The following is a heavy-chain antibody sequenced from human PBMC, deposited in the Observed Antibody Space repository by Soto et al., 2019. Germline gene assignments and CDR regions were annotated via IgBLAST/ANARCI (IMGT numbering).Heavy chain of an antibody. CDR1: GFTFSSYW. Sequence: GGSLRLSCAASGFTFSSYWMSWVRQAPGKGLEWVANIKEDGSERYYVDSVKGRFTISRDNAKNSLYLQMNSLRAEDTAVYYCAKRSSSSTFDYWGQGTLVTVSS. CDR3: AKRSSSSTFDY. V-gene: IGHV3-7*05. D-gene: IGHD6-6*01. J-gene: IGHJ4*02. CDR2: IKEDGSER.